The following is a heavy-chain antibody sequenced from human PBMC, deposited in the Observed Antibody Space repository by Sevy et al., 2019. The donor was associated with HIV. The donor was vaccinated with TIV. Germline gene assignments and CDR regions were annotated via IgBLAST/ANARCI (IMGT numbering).Heavy chain of an antibody. CDR3: GKGGGGHDDPDEIGYYFYYYNMDV. V-gene: IGHV3-23*01. D-gene: IGHD2-15*01. CDR1: GFSFDSYG. Sequence: GGSLRLSCAVSGFSFDSYGMTWVRQAPGKGLEWVSGISGSGTRTDYADSVKGRFIISRDNSKNTLYLQMNSLRSEDTAIDYGGKGGGGHDDPDEIGYYFYYYNMDVWGKGTTVTVSS. J-gene: IGHJ6*03. CDR2: ISGSGTRT.